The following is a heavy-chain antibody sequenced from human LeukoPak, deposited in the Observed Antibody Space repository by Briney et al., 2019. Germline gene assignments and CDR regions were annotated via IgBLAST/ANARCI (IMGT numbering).Heavy chain of an antibody. CDR2: INHSGST. CDR3: ARLGPSSSSGYYYMDV. D-gene: IGHD6-6*01. V-gene: IGHV4-34*01. CDR1: GGSFSGYY. J-gene: IGHJ6*03. Sequence: SETLSLTCTVSGGSFSGYYWSWIRQPPGKGLEWIGEINHSGSTNYNPSLKSRVTISVDTSKNQFSLKLSSVTAADTAVYYCARLGPSSSSGYYYMDVWGKGTTVTVSS.